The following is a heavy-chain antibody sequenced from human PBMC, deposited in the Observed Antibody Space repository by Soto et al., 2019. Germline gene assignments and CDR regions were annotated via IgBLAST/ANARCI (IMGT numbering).Heavy chain of an antibody. CDR2: IHPGESDI. D-gene: IGHD3-10*01. CDR3: ARASGGYNMDV. CDR1: GYSFTNYW. J-gene: IGHJ6*03. V-gene: IGHV5-51*03. Sequence: EVRLVQSGTEVKKPGESLQISCETSGYSFTNYWIAWVRQMPGEGLEWMGVIHPGESDIRYSPSFQGRVTLSADKSSSTAYLQWSGLQASDTAMYYCARASGGYNMDVWGKGTTVIVSS.